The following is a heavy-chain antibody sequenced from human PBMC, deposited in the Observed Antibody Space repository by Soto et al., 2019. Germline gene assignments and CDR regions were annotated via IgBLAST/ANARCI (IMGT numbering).Heavy chain of an antibody. D-gene: IGHD2-21*02. CDR3: TSRPSGMTYHAVFDF. Sequence: GGSLRLSCAASGLTFSGHWMTWVRQTPGEGLQWVAAIKPDGSETFYVDSVKGRYTISRDNARNSLFLQMDSLRAEDTAVYYCTSRPSGMTYHAVFDFWGQGTLVTVSS. V-gene: IGHV3-7*03. J-gene: IGHJ4*02. CDR1: GLTFSGHW. CDR2: IKPDGSET.